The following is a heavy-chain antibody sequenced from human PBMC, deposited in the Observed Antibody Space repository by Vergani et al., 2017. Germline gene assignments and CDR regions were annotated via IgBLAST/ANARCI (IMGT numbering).Heavy chain of an antibody. Sequence: EVQLVQSGAEVKTPGESLRISCKGSGYSFTSYWISWVRQMPGKGLEWMGRIDPSDSYTNYRPSFEGHVTISADKSISTAYLQWSSLKASDTAMYYCARHGAAAGTDFDYWGQGTLVTVSS. D-gene: IGHD6-13*01. V-gene: IGHV5-10-1*03. CDR2: IDPSDSYT. J-gene: IGHJ4*02. CDR3: ARHGAAAGTDFDY. CDR1: GYSFTSYW.